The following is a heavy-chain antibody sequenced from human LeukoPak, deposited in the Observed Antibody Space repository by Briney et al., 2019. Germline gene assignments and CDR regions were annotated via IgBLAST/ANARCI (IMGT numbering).Heavy chain of an antibody. CDR2: INHSGST. Sequence: SETLSLTCAVYWGSFSGYYWSWIRQPQGKGLEWIGEINHSGSTNYNPSLKSRVTISVDTSKNQFSLKLSSVTAADTAVYYCASPTIFGVVDAFDMWGQGKMVTVSS. D-gene: IGHD3-3*01. J-gene: IGHJ3*02. V-gene: IGHV4-34*01. CDR1: WGSFSGYY. CDR3: ASPTIFGVVDAFDM.